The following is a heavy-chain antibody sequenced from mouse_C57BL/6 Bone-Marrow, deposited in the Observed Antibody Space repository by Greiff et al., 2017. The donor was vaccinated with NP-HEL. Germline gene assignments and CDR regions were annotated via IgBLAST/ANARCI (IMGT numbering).Heavy chain of an antibody. Sequence: LVESGAELARPGASVKMSCKASGYTFTSYTMHWVKQRPGQGLEWIGYINPSSGYTKYNQKFKDKATLTADKSSSTAYMQLSSLTSEDSAVYYCARGLLAWFAYWGQGTLVTVSA. V-gene: IGHV1-4*01. J-gene: IGHJ3*01. D-gene: IGHD3-1*01. CDR1: GYTFTSYT. CDR2: INPSSGYT. CDR3: ARGLLAWFAY.